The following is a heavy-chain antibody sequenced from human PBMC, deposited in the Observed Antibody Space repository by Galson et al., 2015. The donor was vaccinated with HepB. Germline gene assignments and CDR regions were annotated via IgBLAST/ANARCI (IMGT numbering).Heavy chain of an antibody. J-gene: IGHJ4*02. CDR1: GGTFSSYA. CDR2: IIPIFGTA. D-gene: IGHD6-19*01. Sequence: SVKVSCKASGGTFSSYAISWVRQAPGQGLEWMGGIIPIFGTANYAQKFQGRVTITRDTSASTAYMELSSLRSEDTAVYYCARGSKYSSGWYYFDYWGQGTLVTVSS. CDR3: ARGSKYSSGWYYFDY. V-gene: IGHV1-69*05.